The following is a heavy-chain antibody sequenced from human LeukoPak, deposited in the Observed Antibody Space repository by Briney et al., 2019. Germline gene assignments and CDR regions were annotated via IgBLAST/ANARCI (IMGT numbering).Heavy chain of an antibody. Sequence: PGGSLRLSCAASGFTFDDYAMHWVRQAPGKGLEWVSGISWNSGTIGYADSVKGRFTISRDNAENSLYLQMNSLRAEDTALYYCASQPAYSSGWYDYWGQGTLVTVSS. D-gene: IGHD6-19*01. J-gene: IGHJ4*02. CDR2: ISWNSGTI. V-gene: IGHV3-9*01. CDR1: GFTFDDYA. CDR3: ASQPAYSSGWYDY.